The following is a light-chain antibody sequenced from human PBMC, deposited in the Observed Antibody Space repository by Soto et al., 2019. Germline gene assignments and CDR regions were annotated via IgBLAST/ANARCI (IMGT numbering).Light chain of an antibody. Sequence: EIVLTQSPGTLSLSPGERATLSCRASQSVTSYYLAWYQQKPGQAPRLLISGAFRMDTDIPDRFGVSGSWTGFTFTISSLEPEDFVVSYWELYGSSSYTFGQGTKLEVK. CDR3: ELYGSSSYT. CDR2: GAF. J-gene: IGKJ2*01. V-gene: IGKV3-20*01. CDR1: QSVTSYY.